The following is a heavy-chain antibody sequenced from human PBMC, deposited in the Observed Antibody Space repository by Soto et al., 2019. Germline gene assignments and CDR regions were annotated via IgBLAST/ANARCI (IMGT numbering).Heavy chain of an antibody. CDR1: GFTFTNAW. CDR2: IKSKTDGGTT. Sequence: EVQLVESGGGLVKPGGSQRLSCAASGFTFTNAWINWVRQAPGKGLEWVGRIKSKTDGGTTDYAEPVKGRFDISRDDSNNMVYLQMNSLKIEDTAIYYCTTDSYSTIIIVRFDYWGHGTLVTVSP. J-gene: IGHJ4*01. CDR3: TTDSYSTIIIVRFDY. D-gene: IGHD2-8*01. V-gene: IGHV3-15*07.